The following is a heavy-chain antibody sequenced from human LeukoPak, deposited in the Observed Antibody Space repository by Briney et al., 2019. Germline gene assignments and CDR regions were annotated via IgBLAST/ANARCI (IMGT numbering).Heavy chain of an antibody. V-gene: IGHV4-61*02. CDR2: IYTSGST. D-gene: IGHD5-18*01. Sequence: SETLSPTCTVSGGSISSGSYYWSWIRQPAGKGLEWIGRIYTSGSTNYNPSLKSRVTISVDTSKNQFSLKLSSVTAADTAVYYCARELDVDTAIDYWGQGTLVTVSS. J-gene: IGHJ4*02. CDR1: GGSISSGSYY. CDR3: ARELDVDTAIDY.